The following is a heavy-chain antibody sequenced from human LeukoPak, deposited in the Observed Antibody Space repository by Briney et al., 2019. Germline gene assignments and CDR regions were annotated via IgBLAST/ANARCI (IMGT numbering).Heavy chain of an antibody. CDR1: GYTFTSYD. CDR3: ARGLYYYDSNGRTPYDY. D-gene: IGHD3-22*01. V-gene: IGHV1-8*01. Sequence: ASVKVSCKASGYTFTSYDINWVRQATGQGLEWMGWMNPNSGITGYAQKFQGRVTMTGDTSISTAYMELSSLKSEDTAVYYCARGLYYYDSNGRTPYDYWGQGTLVTVSS. J-gene: IGHJ4*02. CDR2: MNPNSGIT.